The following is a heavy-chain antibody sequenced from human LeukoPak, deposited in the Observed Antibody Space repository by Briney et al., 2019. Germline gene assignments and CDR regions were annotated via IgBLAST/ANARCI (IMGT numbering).Heavy chain of an antibody. D-gene: IGHD2-8*02. CDR2: ISSSSSTI. V-gene: IGHV3-48*04. CDR3: ARDVTAGGD. Sequence: GGSPRLSCAASGFTFSSYSMNWVRQAPGEGLEWVSYISSSSSTIYYADSVKGRFTISRDNAKNSLYLQMNSLRAEDTAVYYCARDVTAGGDWGQGTLVTVSS. CDR1: GFTFSSYS. J-gene: IGHJ4*02.